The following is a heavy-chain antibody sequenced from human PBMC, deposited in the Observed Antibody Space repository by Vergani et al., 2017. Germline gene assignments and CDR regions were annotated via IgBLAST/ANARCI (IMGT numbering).Heavy chain of an antibody. CDR2: IYWNDDQ. V-gene: IGHV2-5*04. D-gene: IGHD1-7*01. CDR3: VYRKTGCGTTGCFYPFYYYYYMDG. CDR1: GFSLNTRGVS. J-gene: IGHJ6*03. Sequence: QITLKESGPTLVKPTQTLTLTCTFSGFSLNTRGVSVAWIRQPPGKALDWLALIYWNDDQHYSPSLNNRVTITKDTSKNQVVLTMTNMDYVDTGTYYCVYRKTGCGTTGCFYPFYYYYYMDGWVKGTTVTVSS.